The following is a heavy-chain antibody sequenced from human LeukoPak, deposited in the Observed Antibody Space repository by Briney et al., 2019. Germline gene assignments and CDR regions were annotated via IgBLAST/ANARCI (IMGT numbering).Heavy chain of an antibody. J-gene: IGHJ5*02. D-gene: IGHD7-27*01. Sequence: SETLSLTCTVSGYSISSGYYWGWIRQPPGKGLEWIGSIYHSGSTYYNPSLKSRVIISVDTSKNQFSLKLSSVTAADTAVYYCARDNWGADGFDPWGQGTLVTVSS. CDR1: GYSISSGYY. V-gene: IGHV4-38-2*02. CDR2: IYHSGST. CDR3: ARDNWGADGFDP.